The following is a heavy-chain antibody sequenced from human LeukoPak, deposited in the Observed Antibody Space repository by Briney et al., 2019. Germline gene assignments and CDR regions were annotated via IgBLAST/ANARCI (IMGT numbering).Heavy chain of an antibody. CDR2: ISRDGGDT. V-gene: IGHV3-43*01. CDR1: GFTFDDYT. J-gene: IGHJ4*02. CDR3: ARAEWEPSG. Sequence: GGSLRLSCAASGFTFDDYTMHWVRQAPGKGLEWVSLISRDGGDTYYADSVKGRFTISRDNAKNSLYLQMNSLRAEGTAVYYCARAEWEPSGWGQGTLVTVSS. D-gene: IGHD1-26*01.